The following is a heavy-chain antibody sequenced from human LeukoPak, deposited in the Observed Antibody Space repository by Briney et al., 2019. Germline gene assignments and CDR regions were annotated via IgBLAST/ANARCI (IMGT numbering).Heavy chain of an antibody. CDR1: GFTFSDYY. J-gene: IGHJ5*02. CDR2: IKHDGSEE. CDR3: ATNFGSLSPPTRVPGTAWFDP. V-gene: IGHV3-7*01. Sequence: GGSLRLSCAASGFTFSDYYMSWIRQAPGKGLEWVANIKHDGSEEYYVDSVKGRFTISRDNAKNSLYLQMNSLRAEDTALYYCATNFGSLSPPTRVPGTAWFDPRGQGTLVTVPS. D-gene: IGHD6-13*01.